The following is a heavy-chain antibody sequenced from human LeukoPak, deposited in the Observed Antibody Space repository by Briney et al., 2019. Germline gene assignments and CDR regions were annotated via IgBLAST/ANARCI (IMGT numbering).Heavy chain of an antibody. CDR2: MFASGTA. J-gene: IGHJ5*02. V-gene: IGHV4-59*01. CDR1: GVSINGDY. D-gene: IGHD3-16*01. CDR3: ARGMYDLQLGAWFDP. Sequence: PSETLSLTCNVSGVSINGDYWSWIRQSPGKGLEYIGFMFASGTANYNPSLKSRVTMSVDTSKNQFSLKLSSVTAADTAVDYCARGMYDLQLGAWFDPWGQGTLVTVSS.